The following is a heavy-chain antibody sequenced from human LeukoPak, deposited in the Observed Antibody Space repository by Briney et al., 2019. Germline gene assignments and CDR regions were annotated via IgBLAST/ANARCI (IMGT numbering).Heavy chain of an antibody. V-gene: IGHV3-23*01. CDR2: ISGSGGGT. D-gene: IGHD3-22*01. CDR1: GFTFSSYA. J-gene: IGHJ4*02. Sequence: GGSLRLSCAASGFTFSSYAMSWVRQAPGKGLEWVSAISGSGGGTYYADSVKGRFTISRDNSKNTLYLQMNSLRAEDTAVYYCAKQDSGYDLGIVVVIPPYYFDYWGQGTLVTVSS. CDR3: AKQDSGYDLGIVVVIPPYYFDY.